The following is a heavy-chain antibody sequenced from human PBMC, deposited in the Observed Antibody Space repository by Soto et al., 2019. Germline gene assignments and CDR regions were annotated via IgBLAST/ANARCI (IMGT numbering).Heavy chain of an antibody. CDR3: ARDTQLWRLDS. CDR2: LNSDGSAT. V-gene: IGHV3-74*01. Sequence: GSLRLSCAASGFTFSSYWMHWVRQAPGKGLVWVSRLNSDGSATTYADSVKGRFTISRDNVKNTLYLQMNSLRAEDTAVYFCARDTQLWRLDSWGQGT. J-gene: IGHJ4*02. D-gene: IGHD5-18*01. CDR1: GFTFSSYW.